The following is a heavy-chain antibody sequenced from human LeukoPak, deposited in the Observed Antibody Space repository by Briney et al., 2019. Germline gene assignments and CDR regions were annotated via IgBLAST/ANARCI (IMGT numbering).Heavy chain of an antibody. CDR1: GFTFSSYG. CDR2: ISGSGDTT. V-gene: IGHV3-23*01. CDR3: AKDLTETASPSGNYLLGDAFYI. D-gene: IGHD3-3*01. Sequence: GGSLRLSCAASGFTFSSYGMTWVRQAPGKGLEWVSIISGSGDTTYYADSVKGRFTISRDNSKNTLYLQMNSLRVDDTAVYYCAKDLTETASPSGNYLLGDAFYIWGQGTMVTVSS. J-gene: IGHJ3*02.